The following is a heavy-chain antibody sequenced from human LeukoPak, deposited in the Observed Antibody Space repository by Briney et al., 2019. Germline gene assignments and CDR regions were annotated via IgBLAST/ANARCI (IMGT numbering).Heavy chain of an antibody. CDR2: ISYSGAI. Sequence: PSETLSLTCTVSGGSVTSNGYFWSWIRHLPGKGLEWIGYISYSGAIYYNPSLRSRLTISVDTSKNQFSLKLSSVTAADTAVYYCARGRYGGYALHPHDYWGQGTLVTVSS. J-gene: IGHJ4*02. CDR3: ARGRYGGYALHPHDY. V-gene: IGHV4-31*02. D-gene: IGHD5-12*01. CDR1: GGSVTSNGYF.